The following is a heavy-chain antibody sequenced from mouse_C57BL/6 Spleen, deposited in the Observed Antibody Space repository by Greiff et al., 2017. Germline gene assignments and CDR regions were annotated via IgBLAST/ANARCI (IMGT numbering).Heavy chain of an antibody. Sequence: QVQLQQPGAELVRPGSSVKLSCKASGYTFTSYWMHWVKQRPIQGLEWIGNIDPSDSETHYNQKFKDKATLTVDKSSSTAYMQLSSLTSEDSAVYYCARSSYYSNLDWYFDVWGTGTTVTVSS. D-gene: IGHD2-5*01. J-gene: IGHJ1*03. CDR1: GYTFTSYW. CDR3: ARSSYYSNLDWYFDV. V-gene: IGHV1-52*01. CDR2: IDPSDSET.